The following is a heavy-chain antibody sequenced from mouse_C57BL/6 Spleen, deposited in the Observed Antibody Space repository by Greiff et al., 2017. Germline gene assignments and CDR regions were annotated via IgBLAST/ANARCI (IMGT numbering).Heavy chain of an antibody. V-gene: IGHV1-4*01. D-gene: IGHD2-1*01. CDR2: INPSSGYT. CDR3: AGGDYGNYESWFAY. CDR1: GNTFPSYT. J-gene: IGHJ3*01. Sequence: VQLQQSGAELARPGASVKMSCKASGNTFPSYTMHWVKQRPGQGLEWIGYINPSSGYTKYNQKFKDKATLTADKSSSTAYLQLSSLTSEDSAFYYCAGGDYGNYESWFAYWGQGTLVTVSA.